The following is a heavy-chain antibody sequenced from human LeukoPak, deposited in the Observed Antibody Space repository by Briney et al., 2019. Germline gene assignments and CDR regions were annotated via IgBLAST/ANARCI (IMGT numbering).Heavy chain of an antibody. Sequence: GVLRLSCAASGFTFSSYWMSWVRQAPGKGLEWVANIKQDGSEKYYVDSVKGRFTISRDNSKNTLYLQMNSLRAEDTAVYYCAKDIYVWGSYRISFDYWGQGTLVTVSS. V-gene: IGHV3-7*03. J-gene: IGHJ4*02. CDR2: IKQDGSEK. CDR1: GFTFSSYW. CDR3: AKDIYVWGSYRISFDY. D-gene: IGHD3-16*02.